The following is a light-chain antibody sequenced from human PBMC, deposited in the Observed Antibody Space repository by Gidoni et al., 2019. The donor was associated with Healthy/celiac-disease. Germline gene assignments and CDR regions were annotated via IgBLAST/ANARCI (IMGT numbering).Light chain of an antibody. V-gene: IGKV3-20*01. J-gene: IGKJ4*01. CDR1: QSVSSSY. CDR2: GAS. CDR3: QQYGSSRGT. Sequence: ESVLTQSPGTLSLSPGERATLSCRASQSVSSSYLAWYQQKPGQAPRLHIYGASSRATGIPDRFSGSGSGTDFTLTISRLEPEDFAVYYCQQYGSSRGTFXGXTKVEIK.